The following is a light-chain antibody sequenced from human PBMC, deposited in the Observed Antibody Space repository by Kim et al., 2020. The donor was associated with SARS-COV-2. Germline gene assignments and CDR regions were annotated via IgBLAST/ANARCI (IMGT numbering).Light chain of an antibody. CDR3: QQYDTDPNT. CDR2: DAS. J-gene: IGKJ2*01. V-gene: IGKV1-5*01. Sequence: SASVGDRVTITCRDSQSISSWLAWYQQKPGKAPNLLIYDASSLESGVPSRFSGRGSGTEFTLTISSLQPDDFATYYCQQYDTDPNTFGQGTKLEI. CDR1: QSISSW.